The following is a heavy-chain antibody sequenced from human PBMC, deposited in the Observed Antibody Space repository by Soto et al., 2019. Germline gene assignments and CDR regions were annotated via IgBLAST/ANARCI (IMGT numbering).Heavy chain of an antibody. Sequence: QVQLVESGGGVVQPGRSLRLSCAASGFTFSSYGMHWVRQAPGKGLEWVAVIWYDGSNKYYADSVKGRFTISRDNSKNTLNLQMNSLRAEATAVYYCAMVLLGTDRKALSWVTLDYWGQGTLVTVSS. CDR3: AMVLLGTDRKALSWVTLDY. CDR1: GFTFSSYG. D-gene: IGHD2-21*02. V-gene: IGHV3-33*01. J-gene: IGHJ4*02. CDR2: IWYDGSNK.